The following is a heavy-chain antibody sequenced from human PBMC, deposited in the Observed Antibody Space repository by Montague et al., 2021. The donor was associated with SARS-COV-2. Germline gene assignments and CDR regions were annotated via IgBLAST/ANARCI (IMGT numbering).Heavy chain of an antibody. CDR3: ASLWGTCSRGSCCYVY. V-gene: IGHV4-59*01. CDR1: GGSISTYY. J-gene: IGHJ4*02. D-gene: IGHD2-15*01. CDR2: IIYSGST. Sequence: SETLSLTCAVSGGSISTYYWSWIRQPPGKGLEWIGDIIYSGSTNYNPSLQSRLTISIDTSKNQFSLELSSVTAADMAVYYCASLWGTCSRGSCCYVYWGQGTLVTVSS.